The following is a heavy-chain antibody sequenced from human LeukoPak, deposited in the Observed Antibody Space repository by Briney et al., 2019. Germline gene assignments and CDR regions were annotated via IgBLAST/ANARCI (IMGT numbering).Heavy chain of an antibody. CDR1: GFIFDDYA. J-gene: IGHJ3*02. D-gene: IGHD3-10*01. V-gene: IGHV3-9*01. CDR2: ITWNSGTK. Sequence: SLRLSCAASGFIFDDYAMHWVRQAPGKGLEWVSSITWNSGTKDYADSVRGRFTISRDNAKNTLYLQMNSLRAEDTAVYYCARDASSGSYSEDAFDIWGQGTMVTVSS. CDR3: ARDASSGSYSEDAFDI.